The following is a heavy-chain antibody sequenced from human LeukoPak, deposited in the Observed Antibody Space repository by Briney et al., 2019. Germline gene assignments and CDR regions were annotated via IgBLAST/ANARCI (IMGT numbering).Heavy chain of an antibody. CDR3: ARTQDYSIYWYFDL. J-gene: IGHJ2*01. D-gene: IGHD4-11*01. CDR2: IHPSGGST. V-gene: IGHV1-46*01. Sequence: ASMKVSCKASGYTFTSYYMHWLRQAPGQGLEWMGIIHPSGGSTNYAQEFQGRVTMTRDTSTSTVYMELNSLRSEDTAVYYCARTQDYSIYWYFDLWGPGTLVTVSS. CDR1: GYTFTSYY.